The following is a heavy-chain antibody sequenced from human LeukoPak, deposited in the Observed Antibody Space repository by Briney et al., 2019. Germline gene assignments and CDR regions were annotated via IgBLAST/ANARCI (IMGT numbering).Heavy chain of an antibody. CDR1: GGTFSSYA. CDR2: IIPIFGTA. CDR3: ASRLYGDYAAYFDY. J-gene: IGHJ4*02. Sequence: SVKVPCKASGGTFSSYAISWVRQAPGQGLEWMGGIIPIFGTANYAQKFQGRVTITADESTSTAYMELSSLRSEDTAVYYCASRLYGDYAAYFDYWGQGTLVTVSS. D-gene: IGHD4-17*01. V-gene: IGHV1-69*13.